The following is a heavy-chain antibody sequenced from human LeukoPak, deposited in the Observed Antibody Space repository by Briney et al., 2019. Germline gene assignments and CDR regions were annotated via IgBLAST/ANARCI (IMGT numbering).Heavy chain of an antibody. V-gene: IGHV1-69*13. CDR3: ARAPGYSNSYYFDY. J-gene: IGHJ4*02. Sequence: ASVKVSCKASGGMFTSYGITWVRQAPGQGLEWVGGIIPILSTSTYTQKFQGRVTITADESTSTAYMELSSLRSEDTAVYYCARAPGYSNSYYFDYWGQGTLVTVSS. CDR2: IIPILSTS. D-gene: IGHD6-6*01. CDR1: GGMFTSYG.